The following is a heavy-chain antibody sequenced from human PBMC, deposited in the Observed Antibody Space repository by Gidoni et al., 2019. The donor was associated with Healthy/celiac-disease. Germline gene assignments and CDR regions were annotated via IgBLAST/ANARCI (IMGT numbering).Heavy chain of an antibody. CDR1: GGPFSSYA. CDR2: IIPIFGTA. Sequence: QVQLVQSGAEVKKPGSSVKVSCKASGGPFSSYAISWVRQAPGQGLEWMGGIIPIFGTANYAQKFQGRVTITADKSTSTAYMELSSLRSEDTAVYYCARGADDSRLPVFDYWGQGTLVTVSS. D-gene: IGHD3-22*01. CDR3: ARGADDSRLPVFDY. J-gene: IGHJ4*02. V-gene: IGHV1-69*06.